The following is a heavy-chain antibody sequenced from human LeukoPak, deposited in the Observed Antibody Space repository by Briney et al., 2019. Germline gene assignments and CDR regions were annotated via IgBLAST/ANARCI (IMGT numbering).Heavy chain of an antibody. V-gene: IGHV3-74*01. CDR1: GFTFSSTW. CDR3: ARGGGSLDFEY. D-gene: IGHD1-26*01. J-gene: IGHJ4*02. Sequence: GGSLRLSCTASGFTFSSTWMHWVRQAPGKGLVWVSRINSDGSSTIYADSVKGRFTISRDNAKNSLYLQMNSLRAEDTAVYYCARGGGSLDFEYWGQGTLVTVSS. CDR2: INSDGSST.